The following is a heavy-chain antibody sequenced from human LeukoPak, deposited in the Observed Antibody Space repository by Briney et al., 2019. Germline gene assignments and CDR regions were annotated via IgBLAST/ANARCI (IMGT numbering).Heavy chain of an antibody. J-gene: IGHJ4*02. CDR1: GFTFSSYW. V-gene: IGHV3-7*01. CDR2: IKQDGSEK. CDR3: ARRRAYGDYGIDY. D-gene: IGHD4-17*01. Sequence: GGSLRLSCAASGFTFSSYWMSWVRQAPGKGLEWVANIKQDGSEKYYVDSVKGRFAISRDNAKSSLYLQMNSLKDEDTAVYYCARRRAYGDYGIDYWGQGTLVTVSS.